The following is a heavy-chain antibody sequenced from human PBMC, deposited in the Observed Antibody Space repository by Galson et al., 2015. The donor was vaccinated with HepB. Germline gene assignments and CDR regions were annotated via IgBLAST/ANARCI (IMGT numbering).Heavy chain of an antibody. CDR1: GFTFTSYA. Sequence: SLRLSCAASGFTFTSYAMSWVRQAPGKGLEWVSEISGSGGSTYYADSVKGRFTISRDNSRNTLYLQMNSLRVEDTAVYYCATVRGSSGWSYFDSWGQGSLVTVSS. CDR3: ATVRGSSGWSYFDS. CDR2: ISGSGGST. J-gene: IGHJ4*02. D-gene: IGHD6-19*01. V-gene: IGHV3-23*01.